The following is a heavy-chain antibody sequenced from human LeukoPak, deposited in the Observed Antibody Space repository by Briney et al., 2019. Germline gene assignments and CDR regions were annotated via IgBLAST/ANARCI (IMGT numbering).Heavy chain of an antibody. Sequence: GASVKVSCKTSGYTFNIYYVQWVRQAPGQGLEWMGVIHPNDGGTTYAQKFQGRIIMTSGTSTSTIYMELSSLKSDDTAVYYCARGDIDHWGQGTLVTVSS. CDR2: IHPNDGGT. J-gene: IGHJ5*02. CDR3: ARGDIDH. D-gene: IGHD2-15*01. V-gene: IGHV1-46*02. CDR1: GYTFNIYY.